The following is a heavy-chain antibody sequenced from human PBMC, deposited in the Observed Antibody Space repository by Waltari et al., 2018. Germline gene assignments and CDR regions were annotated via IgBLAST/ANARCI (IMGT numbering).Heavy chain of an antibody. J-gene: IGHJ4*02. Sequence: EVQLVESGGGLVQPGGSLRLSCATSGFRFSDSWMSWVRQAPGKGLEWLANIREDGGVKDSVDSVKGRFTVSRDNAENSLFLHMNSLRVEDTAVYYCARENYNGAAGDYWGQGTLVTVSS. CDR2: IREDGGVK. V-gene: IGHV3-7*01. CDR1: GFRFSDSW. D-gene: IGHD6-13*01. CDR3: ARENYNGAAGDY.